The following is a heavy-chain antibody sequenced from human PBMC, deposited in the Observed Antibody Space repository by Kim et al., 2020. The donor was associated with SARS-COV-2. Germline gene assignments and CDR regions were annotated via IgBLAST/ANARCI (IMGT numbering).Heavy chain of an antibody. CDR3: ARDSITTGTYYFDY. V-gene: IGHV1-69*04. D-gene: IGHD1-1*01. J-gene: IGHJ4*02. Sequence: APTFQGRAKITADKSTSTAYMGLSSLRSEDTAVYYCARDSITTGTYYFDYWGQGTLVTVSS.